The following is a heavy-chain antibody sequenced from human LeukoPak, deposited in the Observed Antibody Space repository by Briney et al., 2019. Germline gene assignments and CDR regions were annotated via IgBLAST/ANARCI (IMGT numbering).Heavy chain of an antibody. V-gene: IGHV3-23*01. Sequence: GGFLRLSCAASGFTFSRHAMSWVRQAPGKGLEWVSGISGSGGFTYYADSVKGRFTISRDNSKNTLYLQMNSLRVEDTAVYYCATAYYYDSRGYDPLDYWGQGTLVTVSS. J-gene: IGHJ4*02. CDR3: ATAYYYDSRGYDPLDY. D-gene: IGHD3-22*01. CDR2: ISGSGGFT. CDR1: GFTFSRHA.